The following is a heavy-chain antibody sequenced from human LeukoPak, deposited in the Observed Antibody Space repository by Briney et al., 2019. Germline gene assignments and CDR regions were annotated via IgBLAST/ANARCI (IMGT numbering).Heavy chain of an antibody. CDR1: GFTLSSYG. Sequence: GGSLRLSCAASGFTLSSYGMDWVRQAPGKGLEWVSSISSSTRYIYYADSVKGRFTISRDSAKNPLYLQMNSLRAEDSAVYYCAREMDFYYYDMDVWGQGTTVTVFS. CDR3: AREMDFYYYDMDV. J-gene: IGHJ6*02. V-gene: IGHV3-21*01. CDR2: ISSSTRYI. D-gene: IGHD2-8*01.